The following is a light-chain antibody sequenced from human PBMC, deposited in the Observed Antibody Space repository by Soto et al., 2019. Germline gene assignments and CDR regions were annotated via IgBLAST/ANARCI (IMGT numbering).Light chain of an antibody. J-gene: IGKJ2*01. CDR1: QSVGTS. V-gene: IGKV3-11*01. CDR2: AAS. Sequence: DIVLTQSPATLSLSPGERASLSCRASQSVGTSLAWYQQRPGQAPRLLLSAASTRATGIPPRFSGSGTGTDFTLTISGLQPEDVAVYYCQHRVNWPPRDTFGQGTKLEIK. CDR3: QHRVNWPPRDT.